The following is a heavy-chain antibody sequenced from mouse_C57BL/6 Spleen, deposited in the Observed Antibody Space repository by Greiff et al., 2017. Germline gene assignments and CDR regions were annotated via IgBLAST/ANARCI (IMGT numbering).Heavy chain of an antibody. D-gene: IGHD1-1*01. V-gene: IGHV3-6*01. CDR3: AREGDNYYGSNPPSYYFDY. Sequence: EVKLMESGPGLVKPSQSLSLTCSVTGYSITSGYYWNWIRQFPGNILEWMGYISYDGSKNYNPSLKNPITITRDSSKNQFFLKLNAVTTEDTATYYCAREGDNYYGSNPPSYYFDYWGQGTTLTVSS. CDR1: GYSITSGYY. J-gene: IGHJ2*01. CDR2: ISYDGSK.